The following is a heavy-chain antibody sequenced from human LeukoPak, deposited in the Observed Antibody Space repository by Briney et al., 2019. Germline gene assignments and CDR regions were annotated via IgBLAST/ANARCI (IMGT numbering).Heavy chain of an antibody. CDR1: GGSISSGSYY. V-gene: IGHV4-61*02. Sequence: SETLSLTCTVSGGSISSGSYYWSWIRQPAGKGLEWIGRIYTSGSTNYNPSLKSRVTISVDTSKNQFSLKLSSVTAADTAVYYCARVSWGSDTFDIWGQGTLVTVSS. CDR3: ARVSWGSDTFDI. J-gene: IGHJ3*02. D-gene: IGHD3-16*01. CDR2: IYTSGST.